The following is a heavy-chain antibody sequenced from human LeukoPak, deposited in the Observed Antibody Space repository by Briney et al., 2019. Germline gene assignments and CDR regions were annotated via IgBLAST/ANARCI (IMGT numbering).Heavy chain of an antibody. V-gene: IGHV3-7*01. J-gene: IGHJ4*02. CDR3: AREIVTTKSHFDS. Sequence: GGSLRLSCAASGFTFSSYWMSWVRQAPGKGPEWVANIKEDGGEKYYVDSVKGRFTISRDNARNSLYLQVNSLGAEDAAVYFCAREIVTTKSHFDSWGQGTLVTASS. D-gene: IGHD4-17*01. CDR2: IKEDGGEK. CDR1: GFTFSSYW.